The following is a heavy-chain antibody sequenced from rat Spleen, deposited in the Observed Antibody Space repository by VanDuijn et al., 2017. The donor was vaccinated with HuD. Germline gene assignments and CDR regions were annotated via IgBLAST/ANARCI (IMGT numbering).Heavy chain of an antibody. CDR3: ARPTTGIPFNY. D-gene: IGHD1-9*01. V-gene: IGHV5-31*01. CDR2: ITNAAGKV. Sequence: EVQLVESGGGLVQPGRSLKLSCAASGFTFNNYWMTWIRQAPGKGLEWVASITNAAGKVHYPDSVKGRFTISRDNAKSTLYLQMDSLRSEDTAIYYCARPTTGIPFNYWGQGVMVTVSS. CDR1: GFTFNNYW. J-gene: IGHJ2*01.